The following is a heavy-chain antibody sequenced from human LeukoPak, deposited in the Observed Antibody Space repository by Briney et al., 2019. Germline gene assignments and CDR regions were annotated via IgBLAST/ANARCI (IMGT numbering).Heavy chain of an antibody. CDR2: IIPIFGTA. CDR1: GGTLSSYA. D-gene: IGHD3-22*01. Sequence: SVKVSCKASGGTLSSYAISWVRQAPGQGLEWMGGIIPIFGTANYAQKFQGRVTITTDESTSTACMELSSLRSEDTAVYYCARLAPESDYYDSSGYLDYWGQGTLVTVSS. J-gene: IGHJ4*02. CDR3: ARLAPESDYYDSSGYLDY. V-gene: IGHV1-69*05.